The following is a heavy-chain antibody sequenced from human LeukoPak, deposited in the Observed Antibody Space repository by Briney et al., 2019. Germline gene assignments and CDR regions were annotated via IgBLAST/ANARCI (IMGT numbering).Heavy chain of an antibody. D-gene: IGHD3-3*01. CDR2: IYYSGST. CDR3: ARQGYDFWSGYFTVGFDP. Sequence: SETLSLTCTVSGGSISSSSYYWGWIRQPPGKGLGWIGSIYYSGSTYYNPSLKSRVTISVDTSKNQFSLKLSSVTAADTAVYYCARQGYDFWSGYFTVGFDPWGQGTLVTVSS. J-gene: IGHJ5*02. V-gene: IGHV4-39*01. CDR1: GGSISSSSYY.